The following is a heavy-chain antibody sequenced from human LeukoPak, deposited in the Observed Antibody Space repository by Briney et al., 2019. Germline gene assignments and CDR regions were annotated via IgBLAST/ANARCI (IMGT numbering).Heavy chain of an antibody. CDR3: ARWGGGYCSGGSCYQNTFDY. CDR2: INHSGST. J-gene: IGHJ4*02. Sequence: SETLSLTCAVYGGSFSGYYWSWIRQPPGKGLEWIGEINHSGSTNYNPSLKSRVTISVDTSKNQFSLKLSSVTAADTAVYYCARWGGGYCSGGSCYQNTFDYWGQGTLVTVSS. D-gene: IGHD2-15*01. V-gene: IGHV4-34*01. CDR1: GGSFSGYY.